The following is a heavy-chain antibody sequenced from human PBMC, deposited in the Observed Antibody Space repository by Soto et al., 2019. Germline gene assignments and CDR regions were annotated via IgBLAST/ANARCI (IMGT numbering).Heavy chain of an antibody. V-gene: IGHV5-51*01. CDR1: GYTFTSNW. CDR2: IYPGDSDT. CDR3: ARRGKASCYCLMGV. D-gene: IGHD2-15*01. J-gene: IGHJ6*02. Sequence: GESLKISCKGSGYTFTSNWIAWVRQMPGKGLEWMGIIYPGDSDTIYSPSFQGHVTISADKSISTAYLQRSSLQASDAAIYFCARRGKASCYCLMGVWGRGTKVTVSS.